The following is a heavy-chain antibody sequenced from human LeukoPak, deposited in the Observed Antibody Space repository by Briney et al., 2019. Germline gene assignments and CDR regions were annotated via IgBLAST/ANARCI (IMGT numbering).Heavy chain of an antibody. CDR3: ARTYYYDSSGYLNHWFDP. CDR1: GGSVSSYY. J-gene: IGHJ5*02. Sequence: SETLSLTCTVSGGSVSSYYWSWIRQPPGKGLEWIGYIYDIGSTKYNPSLRSRVTMSVDTSKNQFSLKLSSVTAADTAVYHCARTYYYDSSGYLNHWFDPWGQGTLVTVSS. V-gene: IGHV4-59*08. D-gene: IGHD3-22*01. CDR2: IYDIGST.